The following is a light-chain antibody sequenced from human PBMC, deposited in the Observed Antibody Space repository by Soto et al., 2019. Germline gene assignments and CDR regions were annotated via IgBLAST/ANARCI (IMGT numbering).Light chain of an antibody. CDR2: RNN. V-gene: IGLV1-47*01. J-gene: IGLJ3*02. Sequence: QSVLTQPPSASGTPGQRVTISCSGSSSNIGSNYVYWYQQLPGTAPKLLIYRNNQRPSGVPDRFSGSKSGTSASLAISGLRSEDEADYYWAAWDDSLRGRWGVGGGTQLTVL. CDR1: SSNIGSNY. CDR3: AAWDDSLRGRWG.